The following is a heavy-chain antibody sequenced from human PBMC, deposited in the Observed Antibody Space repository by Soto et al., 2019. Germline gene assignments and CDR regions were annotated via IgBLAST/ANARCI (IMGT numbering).Heavy chain of an antibody. D-gene: IGHD4-4*01. CDR2: ITPIIGII. V-gene: IGHV1-69*08. J-gene: IGHJ5*02. CDR3: AGDPDSHYNDSHASSYP. Sequence: QVQLVQSGAEVKKPGSSVKVSCKASGGTFSTYTITWVRQAPGQGLEWMGRITPIIGIINYAQKFQGRVTICADKFTGTAYMELTGLRSGDTAVYYCAGDPDSHYNDSHASSYPWGQGTLVTVSS. CDR1: GGTFSTYT.